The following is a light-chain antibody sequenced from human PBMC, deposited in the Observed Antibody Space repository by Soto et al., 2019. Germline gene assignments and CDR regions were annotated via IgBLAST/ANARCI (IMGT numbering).Light chain of an antibody. J-gene: IGKJ1*01. Sequence: ETVLTQSPGTLSLSPGERATLSCRASQSVISSYLAWYQQRPGQAPRLLIYAASIRATGIPDRITGSGSGTDFTLTISSLEPEDFAVYYCQQYGSLPRTFGQGTKVEIK. CDR1: QSVISSY. CDR2: AAS. CDR3: QQYGSLPRT. V-gene: IGKV3-20*01.